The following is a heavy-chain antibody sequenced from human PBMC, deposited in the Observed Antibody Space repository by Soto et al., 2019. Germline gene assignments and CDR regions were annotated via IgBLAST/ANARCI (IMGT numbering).Heavy chain of an antibody. CDR2: ISAYNGNT. J-gene: IGHJ4*02. CDR1: GYTFTSYG. D-gene: IGHD3-22*01. V-gene: IGHV1-18*01. CDR3: ARVVRRYYYESSGYYPRDDY. Sequence: QVQLVQSGAEVKKPGASVKVSCKASGYTFTSYGISWVRQAPGQGLEWMGWISAYNGNTNYAQKLQGRVTMTTDTSKSTAYMELRRLRSDDTAVYYCARVVRRYYYESSGYYPRDDYWGQGTLVTVSS.